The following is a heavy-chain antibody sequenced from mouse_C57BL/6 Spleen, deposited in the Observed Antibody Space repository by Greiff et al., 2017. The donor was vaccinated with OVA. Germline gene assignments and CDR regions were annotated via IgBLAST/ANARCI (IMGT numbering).Heavy chain of an antibody. J-gene: IGHJ4*01. CDR1: GYTFTSYW. Sequence: QVQLQQSGAELVMPGASVKLSCKASGYTFTSYWMHWVKQRPGQGLEWIGEIDPSDSYTNYNQKFKGKSSLTVDKSSSTAYMQLSSLTSEDSAVYYCARGGEGYAMDYWGQGTSVTVSS. CDR3: ARGGEGYAMDY. V-gene: IGHV1-69*01. CDR2: IDPSDSYT.